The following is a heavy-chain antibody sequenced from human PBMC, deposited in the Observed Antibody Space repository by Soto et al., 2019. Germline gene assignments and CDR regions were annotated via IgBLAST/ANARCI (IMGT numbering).Heavy chain of an antibody. D-gene: IGHD2-15*01. Sequence: EVQLVQSGAEVKKPGESLKISCKGSGYSFTSYWIGWVRQMPGKGLEWMGIIYPGDSDTRYSPSFQGQVTISADKSISTAYLQWSSLKASDTAMYYCARLGRSPVVAYYYFDYWGQGTLVTVSS. J-gene: IGHJ4*02. CDR3: ARLGRSPVVAYYYFDY. CDR2: IYPGDSDT. CDR1: GYSFTSYW. V-gene: IGHV5-51*01.